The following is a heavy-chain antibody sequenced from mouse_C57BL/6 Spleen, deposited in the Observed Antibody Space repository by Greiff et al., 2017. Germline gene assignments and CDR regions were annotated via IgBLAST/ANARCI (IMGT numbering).Heavy chain of an antibody. CDR2: INPSNGGT. CDR3: ARGPYYYGSSHYAMDY. Sequence: QVQLQQSGTELVKPGASVKLSCKASGYTFTSYWMHWVKQRPGQGLEWIGNINPSNGGTNYNEKFKSKATLTVDKSSSTAYMQLSSLTSEDSAVYYCARGPYYYGSSHYAMDYWGQGPSVTAAS. D-gene: IGHD1-1*01. J-gene: IGHJ4*01. V-gene: IGHV1-53*01. CDR1: GYTFTSYW.